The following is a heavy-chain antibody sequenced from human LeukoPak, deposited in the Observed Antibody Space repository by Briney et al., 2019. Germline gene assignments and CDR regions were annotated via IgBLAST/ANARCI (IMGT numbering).Heavy chain of an antibody. CDR3: ARFKVTVTSIP. CDR2: INPDGSSA. V-gene: IGHV3-74*01. D-gene: IGHD4-11*01. J-gene: IGHJ5*02. Sequence: GGSLRLSCAASGFTFSDYWMHWVRQAPGKGLVWVSRINPDGSSASYADSVKGRFTISRDHAKNTLYLQMNSLRAEDTAVYYCARFKVTVTSIPWGQGTLVTVSS. CDR1: GFTFSDYW.